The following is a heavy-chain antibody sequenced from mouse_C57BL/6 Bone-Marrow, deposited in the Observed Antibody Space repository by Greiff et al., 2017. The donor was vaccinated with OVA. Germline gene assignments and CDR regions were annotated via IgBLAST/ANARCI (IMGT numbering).Heavy chain of an antibody. D-gene: IGHD2-13*01. J-gene: IGHJ3*01. CDR3: ARWLTGTWFAY. V-gene: IGHV1-64*01. CDR1: GYTFTSYW. CDR2: IHPNSGST. Sequence: VQLQQSGAELVKPGASVKLSCKASGYTFTSYWMHWVKQRPGQGLEWIGMIHPNSGSTNYNEKFKSKATLTVDKSASTAYMQLSSLTSEDSAVYYCARWLTGTWFAYWGQGTLVTVSA.